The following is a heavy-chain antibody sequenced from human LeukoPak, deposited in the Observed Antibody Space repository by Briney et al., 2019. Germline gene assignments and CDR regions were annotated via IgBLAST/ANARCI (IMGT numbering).Heavy chain of an antibody. D-gene: IGHD2-2*01. J-gene: IGHJ4*02. CDR3: ASGDIVVVPAAAGIKG. Sequence: SVKVSCKASGGTFSSYAISWVRQAPGQGLEWMGGIIPIFGTANYAQKFQGRVTITADEPTSTAYMELSSLRSEDTAVYYCASGDIVVVPAAAGIKGWGQGTLVTVSS. V-gene: IGHV1-69*13. CDR2: IIPIFGTA. CDR1: GGTFSSYA.